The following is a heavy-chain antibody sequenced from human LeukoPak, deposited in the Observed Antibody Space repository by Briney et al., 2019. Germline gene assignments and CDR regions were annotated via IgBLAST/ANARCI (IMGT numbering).Heavy chain of an antibody. CDR2: IYTSETT. J-gene: IGHJ4*02. Sequence: PETLSLACTVSGASISSYYWSWIRQPPGKGLEWIGYIYTSETTNFNPALRGRVTISIDTSKNQVSLRLSSVTAADTALYYCARHRSPSSLSFFDIWGQGMLVIVSS. CDR1: GASISSYY. CDR3: ARHRSPSSLSFFDI. V-gene: IGHV4-4*09. D-gene: IGHD2-2*01.